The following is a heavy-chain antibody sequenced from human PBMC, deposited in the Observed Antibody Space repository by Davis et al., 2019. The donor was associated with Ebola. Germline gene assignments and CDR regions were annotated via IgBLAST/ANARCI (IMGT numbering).Heavy chain of an antibody. CDR2: IGVGNDIA. D-gene: IGHD6-19*01. V-gene: IGHV1-58*02. J-gene: IGHJ4*02. Sequence: SVKVSCKASGYTFTNYYMHWVRQARGQHPEWIGWIGVGNDIADYAQKFQERVTISRDMSTSTVYMELSSLSSEDTAVYFCAAVYSGWSYYYFDLWGQGTQVTVSS. CDR3: AAVYSGWSYYYFDL. CDR1: GYTFTNYY.